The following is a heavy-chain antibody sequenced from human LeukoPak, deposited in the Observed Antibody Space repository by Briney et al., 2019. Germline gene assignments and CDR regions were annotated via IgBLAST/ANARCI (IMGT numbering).Heavy chain of an antibody. CDR3: AKGAEPIVAFFDY. CDR2: IRYDGSNK. J-gene: IGHJ4*02. CDR1: GFTFSSYG. D-gene: IGHD5-12*01. V-gene: IGHV3-30*02. Sequence: GGSLRLSCAASGFTFSSYGMHWVRQAPGRGLEWVAFIRYDGSNKYYADSVKGRFTISRDNSKNTLYLQMNSLRAEDTAVYYCAKGAEPIVAFFDYWGQGTLVTVSS.